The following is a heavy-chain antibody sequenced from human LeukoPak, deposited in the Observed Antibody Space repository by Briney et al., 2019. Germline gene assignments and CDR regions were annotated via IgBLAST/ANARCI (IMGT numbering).Heavy chain of an antibody. D-gene: IGHD5-18*01. CDR2: IYPGDSDT. V-gene: IGHV5-51*01. CDR1: GYSFTSYG. CDR3: ARRGEAMDPFDY. J-gene: IGHJ4*02. Sequence: GGSLRLSWKESGYSFTSYGIGWVRQMPGKGLEWMGIIYPGDSDTRYSPSFQGQVTISADKSINTAYLQWSSLKASDTAIYYCARRGEAMDPFDYWGQGTLVTVSS.